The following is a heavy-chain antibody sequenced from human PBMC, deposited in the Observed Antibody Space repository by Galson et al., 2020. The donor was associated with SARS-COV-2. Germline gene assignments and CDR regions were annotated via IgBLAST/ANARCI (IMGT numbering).Heavy chain of an antibody. J-gene: IGHJ4*02. CDR3: AINRALDY. V-gene: IGHV3-30*03. Sequence: GGSLRLSCGASGFTLRTYAMHWVRRAPGKGLEWVAVMTDDGSIQYYSDSVKGRFTISRDNSKNTLYLQMNSLRLEDTGVYYCAINRALDYWGQGTLVTVSS. CDR1: GFTLRTYA. CDR2: MTDDGSIQ.